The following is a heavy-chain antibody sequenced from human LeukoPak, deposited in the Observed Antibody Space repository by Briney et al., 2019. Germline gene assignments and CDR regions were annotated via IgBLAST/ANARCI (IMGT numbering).Heavy chain of an antibody. CDR2: IYPGDSDT. V-gene: IGHV5-51*01. CDR3: ARRHSSLPLDY. D-gene: IGHD3-22*01. J-gene: IGHJ4*02. Sequence: HGESLKISCQGSGYSFSTYWIGWVRRMPGKGLEWMGIIYPGDSDTRYSPSFQGQVTISADKSISTAYLQWSSLKASDTAMYYCARRHSSLPLDYWGQGTLVTVSS. CDR1: GYSFSTYW.